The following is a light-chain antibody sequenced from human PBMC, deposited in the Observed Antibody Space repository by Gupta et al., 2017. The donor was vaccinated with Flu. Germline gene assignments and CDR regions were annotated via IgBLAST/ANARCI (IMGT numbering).Light chain of an antibody. Sequence: DIQMTQSPSSLSASVGDRVTITCQESQDISNCLNWYQQKPGKAPKLLIYDASKLETGVPSRFSGSGAGTDFTFTISSLQPEDIATYYCQQYDNLLSFGGGTKVEIK. J-gene: IGKJ4*01. CDR2: DAS. CDR1: QDISNC. CDR3: QQYDNLLS. V-gene: IGKV1-33*01.